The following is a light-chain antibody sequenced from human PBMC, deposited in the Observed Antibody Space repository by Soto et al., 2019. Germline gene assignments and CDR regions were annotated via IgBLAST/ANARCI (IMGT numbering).Light chain of an antibody. Sequence: ILLTQSPATLSVSPGQRATLSCRASQKISSHLAWYKQKPGQAPRLLIYDASTRATGIPVRFSGRGAGTDYTLTVSSLQPEDFEVYYCQQRSNLPRTFGQGTNVDIK. CDR3: QQRSNLPRT. J-gene: IGKJ1*01. V-gene: IGKV3-11*01. CDR2: DAS. CDR1: QKISSH.